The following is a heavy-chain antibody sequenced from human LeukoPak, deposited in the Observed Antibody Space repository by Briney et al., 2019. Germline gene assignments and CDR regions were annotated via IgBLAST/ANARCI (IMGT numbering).Heavy chain of an antibody. V-gene: IGHV4-59*12. CDR3: ARLVLEYCSSTSCSEGYFDY. Sequence: SETLSLTCTVSGGSISSYYWSWIRQPPGKGLEWIGYIYYSGSTNYNPSLKSRVTISVDTSKNQFSLKLSSVTAADTAVYYCARLVLEYCSSTSCSEGYFDYWGQGTLVTVSS. CDR2: IYYSGST. CDR1: GGSISSYY. J-gene: IGHJ4*02. D-gene: IGHD2-2*01.